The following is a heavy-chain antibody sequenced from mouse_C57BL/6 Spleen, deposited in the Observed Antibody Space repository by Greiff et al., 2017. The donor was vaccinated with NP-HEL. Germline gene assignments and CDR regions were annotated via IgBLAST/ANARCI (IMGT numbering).Heavy chain of an antibody. Sequence: QVQLQQSGPGLVQPSQCLSITCTVSGFSLTSYGVHWVRQSPGKGLEWLGVIWRGGSTDYNAAFMSRLSITKDNSKSQVFFKMNSLQADDTAIYYCAKNEGTAQATIAYWGQGTLVTVSA. CDR2: IWRGGST. CDR3: AKNEGTAQATIAY. J-gene: IGHJ3*01. V-gene: IGHV2-5*01. CDR1: GFSLTSYG. D-gene: IGHD3-1*01.